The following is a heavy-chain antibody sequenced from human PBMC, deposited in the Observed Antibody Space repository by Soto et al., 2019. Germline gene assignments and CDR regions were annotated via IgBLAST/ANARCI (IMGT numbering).Heavy chain of an antibody. D-gene: IGHD1-1*01. CDR3: ARDLAGTTWYYYGMDV. CDR1: GFTFSSYS. J-gene: IGHJ6*02. Sequence: EVQLVESGGGLVQPGGSLRLSCAASGFTFSSYSMHWVRQAPGKGLVWVSYISSSSSTIYYADSVKGRFTISRDNAKNSLYLQMNSLRDEDTAVYYCARDLAGTTWYYYGMDVWGQGTPVTVSS. V-gene: IGHV3-48*02. CDR2: ISSSSSTI.